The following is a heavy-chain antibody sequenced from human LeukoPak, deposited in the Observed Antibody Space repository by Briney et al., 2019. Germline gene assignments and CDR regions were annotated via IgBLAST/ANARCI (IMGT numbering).Heavy chain of an antibody. CDR3: ATIRYFDWLLGGY. J-gene: IGHJ4*02. CDR1: GGSISSSSYY. D-gene: IGHD3-9*01. CDR2: IYYSGST. V-gene: IGHV4-39*01. Sequence: SETLSLTCTVSGGSISSSSYYWGWIRQPPGKGLEWIGSIYYSGSTYYNPSLKSRVTISVDTSKNQFSLKLSSVTAADTAVYYCATIRYFDWLLGGYWGQGTLVTVSS.